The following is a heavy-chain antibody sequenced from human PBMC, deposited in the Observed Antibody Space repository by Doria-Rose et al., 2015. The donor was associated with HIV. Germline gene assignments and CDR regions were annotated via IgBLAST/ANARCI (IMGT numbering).Heavy chain of an antibody. Sequence: GGGVVQPGRSLRLSCAASGFTLSNNGMHWVRQAPGKGLEWVAVVSYDGITKYYADSVRGRFTISRDNSQNTLYLEVNSLRAEDTAVYYCARDGSGRSLDYWGQGTLVTVSS. V-gene: IGHV3-30*03. CDR2: VSYDGITK. CDR1: GFTLSNNG. D-gene: IGHD1-26*01. J-gene: IGHJ4*02. CDR3: ARDGSGRSLDY.